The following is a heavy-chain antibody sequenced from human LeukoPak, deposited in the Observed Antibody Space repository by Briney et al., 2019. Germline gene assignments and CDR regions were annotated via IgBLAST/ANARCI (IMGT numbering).Heavy chain of an antibody. CDR2: IRSKSYGGTT. J-gene: IGHJ4*02. CDR3: SRGGIDCSGSSCYSGSLDY. Sequence: PGGSLRLSCAASGFSFSGAWMSWVRQAPGKGLEWVGFIRSKSYGGTTEYAASVKGRFTISRDDSKTIAYLQMDSLKTEDTAVYYCSRGGIDCSGSSCYSGSLDYWAREAWSPSPQ. D-gene: IGHD2-15*01. V-gene: IGHV3-49*04. CDR1: GFSFSGAW.